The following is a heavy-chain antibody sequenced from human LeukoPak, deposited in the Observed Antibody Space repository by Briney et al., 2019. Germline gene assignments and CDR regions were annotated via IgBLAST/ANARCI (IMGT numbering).Heavy chain of an antibody. J-gene: IGHJ4*02. Sequence: GGSLRLFCSASTFSFSNYEMEWVRQGPGEGLEWVSYFSPAGDIRYDAVSVKRRLTLYRDDSRNTVYLQLNNLRVEDTAIYYCAKAHWVSNVDAVWWGQGTQVSVSS. CDR1: TFSFSNYE. CDR2: FSPAGDIR. CDR3: AKAHWVSNVDAVW. V-gene: IGHV3-23*01. D-gene: IGHD1-1*01.